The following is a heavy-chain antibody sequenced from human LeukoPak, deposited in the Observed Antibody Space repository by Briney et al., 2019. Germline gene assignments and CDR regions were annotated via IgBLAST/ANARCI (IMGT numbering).Heavy chain of an antibody. D-gene: IGHD1-26*01. CDR1: GFTFSSYS. J-gene: IGHJ4*02. CDR3: AANTHSGY. CDR2: ISSSSSTI. Sequence: GGSLRLSCAASGFTFSSYSMNWVRQAPGKGLEWVSYISSSSSTIYYADSVKGRFTISRDNAKNSLYLQMNNVRAEDTAVYFCAANTHSGYWGQGALVTVSS. V-gene: IGHV3-48*04.